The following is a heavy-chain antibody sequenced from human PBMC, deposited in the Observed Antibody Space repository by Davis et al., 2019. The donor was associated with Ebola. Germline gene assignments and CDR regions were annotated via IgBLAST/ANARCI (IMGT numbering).Heavy chain of an antibody. Sequence: GESLKISCAASGFTFSSYAMSLVRQAPGKRLEWVSAISGSGGSTYYADSVKGRFTISRDDAKNSLYLHMNRLRAEDTAVYYCATDLLSEGRFLGWLESDNWGQGTLVTVSS. CDR3: ATDLLSEGRFLGWLESDN. J-gene: IGHJ4*02. D-gene: IGHD3-3*01. CDR1: GFTFSSYA. CDR2: ISGSGGST. V-gene: IGHV3-23*01.